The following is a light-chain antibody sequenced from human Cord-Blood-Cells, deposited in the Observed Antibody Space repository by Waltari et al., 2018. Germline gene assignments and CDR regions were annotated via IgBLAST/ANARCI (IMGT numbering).Light chain of an antibody. CDR1: QSISSW. CDR2: KAS. CDR3: QQYNSYPYS. J-gene: IGKJ2*03. V-gene: IGKV1-5*03. Sequence: DIQMTQSPSTLSASVGDRVTITCRASQSISSWLAWYQQKPGKAPKLLIYKASSLESGVPSRFSGSGAGTEFTLTISSLQPDDFATYYCQQYNSYPYSFGQGTKLEIK.